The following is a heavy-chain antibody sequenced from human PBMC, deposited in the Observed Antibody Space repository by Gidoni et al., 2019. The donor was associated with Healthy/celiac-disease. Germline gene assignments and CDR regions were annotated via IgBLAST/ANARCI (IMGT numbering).Heavy chain of an antibody. CDR3: ARAGGGYCSSTSCYFYYYYGMDV. Sequence: QVQLQQWGAGLLKPSATLSLTCAVYGGSFSGYYWRWIRQPPGKGPDGIGEIKHSGSTNYNPSLKSRVTISVDTSKNQFSLKLSSVTAADTAVYYCARAGGGYCSSTSCYFYYYYGMDVWGQGTTVTVSS. CDR2: IKHSGST. CDR1: GGSFSGYY. D-gene: IGHD2-2*01. J-gene: IGHJ6*02. V-gene: IGHV4-34*01.